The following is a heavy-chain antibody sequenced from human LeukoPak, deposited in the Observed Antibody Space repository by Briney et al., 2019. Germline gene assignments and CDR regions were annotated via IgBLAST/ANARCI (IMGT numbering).Heavy chain of an antibody. CDR1: GYPFTRYY. J-gene: IGHJ5*02. Sequence: ASVEVSFKASGYPFTRYYIHWGRPAPGQGLVWMGWVNPNSGGTNYAQKFQGRVTMTRDTSISTAYMELSRLRSDDTAVYYCARAEYSYGYNWFDPWGQGTLVTVSS. V-gene: IGHV1-2*02. CDR2: VNPNSGGT. CDR3: ARAEYSYGYNWFDP. D-gene: IGHD5-18*01.